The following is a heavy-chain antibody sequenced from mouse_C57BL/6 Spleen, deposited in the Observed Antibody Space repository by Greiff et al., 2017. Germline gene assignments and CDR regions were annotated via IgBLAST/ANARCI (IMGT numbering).Heavy chain of an antibody. Sequence: VQLVESGAELMKPGASVKLSCKATGYTFTGYWIEWVKQRPGHGLEWIGEILPGSGSTNYNEKFKGKATFTAATSSNKAYMQRSSLTTEDSAVYDSARSWGNYYAMDYWGQGTSLTVSS. J-gene: IGHJ4*01. CDR2: ILPGSGST. CDR1: GYTFTGYW. D-gene: IGHD2-1*01. V-gene: IGHV1-9*01. CDR3: ARSWGNYYAMDY.